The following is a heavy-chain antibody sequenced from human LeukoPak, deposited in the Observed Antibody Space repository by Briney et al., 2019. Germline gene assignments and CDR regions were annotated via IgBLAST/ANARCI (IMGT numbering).Heavy chain of an antibody. V-gene: IGHV4-34*01. CDR2: INHSGST. Sequence: SETLSLTCAVYSGSFSGYYWSWIRQPPGKGLEWIGEINHSGSTNYNPSLKSRVTISVDTSKNQFSLKLRSVTAADTAVYYCARTGVGAVAGTTVDYWGQGTLVTVSS. CDR1: SGSFSGYY. J-gene: IGHJ4*02. CDR3: ARTGVGAVAGTTVDY. D-gene: IGHD6-19*01.